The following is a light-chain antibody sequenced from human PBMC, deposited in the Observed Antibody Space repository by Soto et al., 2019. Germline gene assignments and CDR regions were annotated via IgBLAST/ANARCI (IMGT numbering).Light chain of an antibody. V-gene: IGKV3-20*01. CDR1: QSVTSSY. J-gene: IGKJ4*01. Sequence: EIVLTQSPGTLSLSPGERATLSCRASQSVTSSYLAWYQQKPGQAPRLLTSGASGRATGIPDRFSGSGSGTDFTLTISRLEPEDFAVYYCQQYSTSRLTFGGGTKVEIK. CDR2: GAS. CDR3: QQYSTSRLT.